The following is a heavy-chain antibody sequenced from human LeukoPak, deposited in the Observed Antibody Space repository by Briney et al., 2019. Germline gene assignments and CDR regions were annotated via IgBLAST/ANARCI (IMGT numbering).Heavy chain of an antibody. D-gene: IGHD4-11*01. CDR3: ARDATTVTIFDY. CDR1: GFTFSSYG. J-gene: IGHJ4*02. V-gene: IGHV3-21*01. CDR2: ISSSSSYI. Sequence: GGSLRLSCAASGFTFSSYGMNWVRQAPGKGLEWVSSISSSSSYIYYADSVKGRFTISRDNAKNSLYLQMNSLRAEDTAVYYCARDATTVTIFDYWGQGTLVTVSS.